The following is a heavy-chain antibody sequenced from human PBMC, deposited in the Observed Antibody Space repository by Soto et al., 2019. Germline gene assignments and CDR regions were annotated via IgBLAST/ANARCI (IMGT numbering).Heavy chain of an antibody. CDR1: GFTPSTSGMC. J-gene: IGHJ6*02. Sequence: SGPTLVNPTQTLTLTCTFSGFTPSTSGMCVSWIRQPPGKALEWLGRIDWNDDTNYSTSLKTRLTISKDTSKNQVVLTTTNMDPVDTATYYCARIFATGGLYYYGLDVWGQGTTVTVSS. D-gene: IGHD2-8*02. V-gene: IGHV2-70*11. CDR3: ARIFATGGLYYYGLDV. CDR2: IDWNDDT.